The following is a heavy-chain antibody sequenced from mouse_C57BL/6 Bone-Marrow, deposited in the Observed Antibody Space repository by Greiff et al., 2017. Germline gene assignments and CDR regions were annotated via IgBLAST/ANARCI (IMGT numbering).Heavy chain of an antibody. CDR1: GYTFTSYW. J-gene: IGHJ3*01. CDR3: AREGYYGCSRTGAY. Sequence: QVQLQQPGAELVKPGASVKLSCKASGYTFTSYWMHWVKQRPGQGLEWIGMINANSGSTNYNEKLKSKATLTVDKSSITAYMQLSSLTSEEPAGHLCAREGYYGCSRTGAYWGQGTLVTVSA. D-gene: IGHD1-1*01. V-gene: IGHV1-64*01. CDR2: INANSGST.